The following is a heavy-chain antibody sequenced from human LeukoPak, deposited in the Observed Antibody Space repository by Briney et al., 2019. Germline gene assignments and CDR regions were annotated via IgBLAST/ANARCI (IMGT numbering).Heavy chain of an antibody. CDR3: ARELRADFGSGYKSLFDY. D-gene: IGHD3-22*01. CDR2: IYYSGST. J-gene: IGHJ4*02. V-gene: IGHV4-30-4*08. Sequence: SETLSLTCIVSGAPISSGDYYWSWIRQPPGKGLEWIGYIYYSGSTYYNPSLKSRVAISVDESKNQFYLKLSSVTAADTAVYYWARELRADFGSGYKSLFDYWGQGTLVTVSS. CDR1: GAPISSGDYY.